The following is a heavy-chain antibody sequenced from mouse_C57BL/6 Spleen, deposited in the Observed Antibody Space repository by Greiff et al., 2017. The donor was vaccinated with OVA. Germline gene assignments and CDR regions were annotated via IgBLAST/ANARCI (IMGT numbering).Heavy chain of an antibody. J-gene: IGHJ3*01. V-gene: IGHV5-17*01. Sequence: EVMLVESGGGLVKPGGSLKLSCAASGFTFSDYGMHWVRQAPEKGLEWVAYISSGSSTIYYADTVKGRFTISRDNAKNTLFLQMTSLRSEDTAMYYCARPPPYDYDDHAWFAYWGQGTLVTVSA. CDR3: ARPPPYDYDDHAWFAY. CDR1: GFTFSDYG. CDR2: ISSGSSTI. D-gene: IGHD2-4*01.